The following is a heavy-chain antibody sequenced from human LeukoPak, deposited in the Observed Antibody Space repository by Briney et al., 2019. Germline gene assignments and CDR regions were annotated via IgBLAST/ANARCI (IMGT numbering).Heavy chain of an antibody. CDR1: GYTFTSYG. Sequence: ASVWVTRKASGYTFTSYGLGWVRQAPGQGLEWMGWISAYNGNTNYAQKLQRRVTMTTDTATSTASMEVRSLRSDDTAVYYCARDSDSSVWSYHWFHPWGRG. V-gene: IGHV1-18*01. D-gene: IGHD6-19*01. CDR2: ISAYNGNT. J-gene: IGHJ5*02. CDR3: ARDSDSSVWSYHWFHP.